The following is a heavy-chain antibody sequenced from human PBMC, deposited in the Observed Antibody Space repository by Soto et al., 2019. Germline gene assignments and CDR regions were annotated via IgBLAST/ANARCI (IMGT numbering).Heavy chain of an antibody. J-gene: IGHJ4*01. CDR2: TSHVGGDE. CDR3: ERLFNDRWFSEVSHLAR. D-gene: IGHD2-15*01. V-gene: IGHV3-30*03. Sequence: QVQLVESGGGVVQPGRSLRLSCAASGFNFRNYDVHWVSQAPGKGLEWVDMTSHVGGDESFADSVKGRFTSYRDTSKNTLDVQLKSIITYDTAVYNCERLFNDRWFSEVSHLARWCRGTLVRGSS. CDR1: GFNFRNYD.